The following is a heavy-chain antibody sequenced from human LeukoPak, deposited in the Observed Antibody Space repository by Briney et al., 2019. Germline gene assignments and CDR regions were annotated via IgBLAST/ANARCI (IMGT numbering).Heavy chain of an antibody. CDR2: ISSGSSSV. CDR3: ARDSPSYYDSSGYSLDY. D-gene: IGHD3-22*01. CDR1: GFTFSAYT. Sequence: GGSLRLSCSASGFTFSAYTMHCVRQAPGQGLEWVSYISSGSSSVYYADSVKGRFTISRDNAKNSLYLQMNSLRAEDTAVYYCARDSPSYYDSSGYSLDYWGQGTLVTVSS. J-gene: IGHJ4*02. V-gene: IGHV3-48*04.